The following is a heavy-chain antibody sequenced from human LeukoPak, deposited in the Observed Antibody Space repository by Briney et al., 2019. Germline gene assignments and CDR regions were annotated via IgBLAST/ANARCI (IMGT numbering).Heavy chain of an antibody. CDR3: ASIQVLLWFGDLAYYFDY. J-gene: IGHJ4*02. D-gene: IGHD3-10*01. Sequence: PSETLSLTCAVYGGSFSGYYWSWIRQPPGKGLEWIGEINHSGSTNYNPSLKSRVTISVDTSKNQFSLKLSSVTAADTAVYYCASIQVLLWFGDLAYYFDYWGQGTLVTVSS. V-gene: IGHV4-34*01. CDR2: INHSGST. CDR1: GGSFSGYY.